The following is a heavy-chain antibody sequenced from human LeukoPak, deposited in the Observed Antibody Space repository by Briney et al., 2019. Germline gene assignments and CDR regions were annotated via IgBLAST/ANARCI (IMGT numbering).Heavy chain of an antibody. Sequence: ASVKVSCKASGYTFTGYYMHWVRQAPGQGLEWMGRINPNSGGTNYAQKFQGRVTMTRDTSISTAYMDLSRLRSDDTAVYYCATVVGYCSSTSCRRGWFDPWGQGTLVTVSS. V-gene: IGHV1-2*06. D-gene: IGHD2-2*01. CDR1: GYTFTGYY. CDR2: INPNSGGT. CDR3: ATVVGYCSSTSCRRGWFDP. J-gene: IGHJ5*02.